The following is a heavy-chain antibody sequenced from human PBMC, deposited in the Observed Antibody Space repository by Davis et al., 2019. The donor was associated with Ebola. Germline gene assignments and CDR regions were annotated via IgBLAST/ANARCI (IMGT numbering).Heavy chain of an antibody. Sequence: GGSLRLSCAASGFTVSSNYMSWVRQAPGKGLEWVSVIYSGGSTSYADSVKGRFTISRDNSKNTLYLQMNSLRAEDTAVYYCAMQLGATYYYYGMDVWGQGTTVTVSS. CDR3: AMQLGATYYYYGMDV. J-gene: IGHJ6*02. CDR1: GFTVSSNY. CDR2: IYSGGST. V-gene: IGHV3-66*01. D-gene: IGHD7-27*01.